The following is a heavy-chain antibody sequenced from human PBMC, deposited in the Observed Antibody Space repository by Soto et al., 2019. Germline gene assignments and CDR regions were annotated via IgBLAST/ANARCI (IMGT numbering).Heavy chain of an antibody. CDR3: ARDTSNYFDF. V-gene: IGHV1-18*01. CDR2: ISTYNGNT. J-gene: IGHJ4*02. D-gene: IGHD2-2*01. Sequence: ASMQVSCKTCCYTFPTYYISWLRQAPGRGLEWIGWISTYNGNTNYVPKFQGRITMTTDTSTSTAYMELRSLRSDDTALYFCARDTSNYFDFWGQGTPVTVSS. CDR1: CYTFPTYY.